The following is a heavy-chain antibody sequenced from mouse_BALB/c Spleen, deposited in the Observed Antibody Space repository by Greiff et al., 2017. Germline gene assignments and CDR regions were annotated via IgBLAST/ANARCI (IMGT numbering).Heavy chain of an antibody. D-gene: IGHD1-1*01. Sequence: LQQPGSELVRPGASVKLSCKASGYTFTSYWMHWVKQRHGQGLEWIGNIYPGSGSTNYDEKFKSKGTLTVDTSSSTAYMHLSSLTSEDSAVYYCTRSTHYYGSSLYAMDYWGQGTSVTVSS. CDR3: TRSTHYYGSSLYAMDY. CDR1: GYTFTSYW. J-gene: IGHJ4*01. CDR2: IYPGSGST. V-gene: IGHV1S22*01.